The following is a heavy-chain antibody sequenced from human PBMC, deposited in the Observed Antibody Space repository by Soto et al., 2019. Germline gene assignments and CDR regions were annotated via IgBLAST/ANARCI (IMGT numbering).Heavy chain of an antibody. J-gene: IGHJ4*02. CDR3: ARENLIHSYFDY. CDR2: ISYDGTNE. V-gene: IGHV3-30-3*01. Sequence: GGSLRLSCAASGLNFRDYAMQWVRQAPGKGLEWVALISYDGTNEYYADYVKGRFTISRDNSKHTLYLQMNSLRAEDTAVYYCARENLIHSYFDYWAQGTPVTVSS. CDR1: GLNFRDYA. D-gene: IGHD2-21*01.